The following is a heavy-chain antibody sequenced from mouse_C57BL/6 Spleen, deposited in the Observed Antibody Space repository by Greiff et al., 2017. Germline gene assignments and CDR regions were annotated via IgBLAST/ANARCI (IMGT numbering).Heavy chain of an antibody. V-gene: IGHV1-80*01. Sequence: QVQLQQSGAELVKPGASVKISCKASGYAFSSYWMNWVKQRPGKGLEWIGQIYPGDGDTNYNGKFKGKATLTADKSSSTAYMQLSSLTTEDSAVYFCARKGYSNDEAMDYWGQGTSVTVSS. CDR1: GYAFSSYW. CDR2: IYPGDGDT. D-gene: IGHD2-12*01. CDR3: ARKGYSNDEAMDY. J-gene: IGHJ4*01.